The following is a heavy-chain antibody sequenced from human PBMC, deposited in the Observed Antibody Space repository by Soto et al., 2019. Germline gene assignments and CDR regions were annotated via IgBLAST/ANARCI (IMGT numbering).Heavy chain of an antibody. CDR2: IRSKAYGGTT. J-gene: IGHJ6*03. Sequence: SCKASGYTFTGYYMHWVRQAPGKGLEWVGFIRSKAYGGTTEYAASVKGRFTISRDDSKSIAYLQMNSLKTEDTAVYYCTRVIKGSSPTRRNYYYYYMDVWGKGTTVTVSS. CDR3: TRVIKGSSPTRRNYYYYYMDV. V-gene: IGHV3-49*04. D-gene: IGHD6-6*01. CDR1: GYTFTGYY.